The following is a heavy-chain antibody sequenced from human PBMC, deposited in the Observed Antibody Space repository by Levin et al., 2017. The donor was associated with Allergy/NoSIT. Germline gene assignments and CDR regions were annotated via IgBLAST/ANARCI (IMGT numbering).Heavy chain of an antibody. CDR1: GYTFISFG. D-gene: IGHD3-10*01. J-gene: IGHJ3*01. CDR3: ARDWYDPGWGSTDAFDF. V-gene: IGHV1-18*01. Sequence: GASVKVSCKTSGYTFISFGFSWVRQAPGQGLEWVGWISPYNGNTKYGQAFQGRVTLTTDKSTRTAFMELTGLKSDDTARYFCARDWYDPGWGSTDAFDFWGQGTQVTVSS. CDR2: ISPYNGNT.